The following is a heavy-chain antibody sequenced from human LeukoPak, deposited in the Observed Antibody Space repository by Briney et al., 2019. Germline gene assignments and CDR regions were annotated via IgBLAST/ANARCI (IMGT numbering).Heavy chain of an antibody. CDR1: GFTFSDYS. CDR3: ARETVSASYFDY. Sequence: PGGSLRLSCAASGFTFSDYSMNWVRQAPGKGLEWVANINRDGSEKYYVDSLKGRFTISRDNAKNSLYLQMNSLRAEDTAVYYCARETVSASYFDYWGQGTLVTVSS. CDR2: INRDGSEK. D-gene: IGHD1-1*01. V-gene: IGHV3-7*01. J-gene: IGHJ4*02.